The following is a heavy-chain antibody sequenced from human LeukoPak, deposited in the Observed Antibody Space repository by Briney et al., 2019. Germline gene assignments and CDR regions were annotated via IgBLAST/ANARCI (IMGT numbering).Heavy chain of an antibody. CDR2: INHSGST. J-gene: IGHJ4*02. D-gene: IGHD3-10*01. CDR3: ARRILLWFGELRYYFDY. V-gene: IGHV4-34*01. CDR1: GFTFSSYW. Sequence: PGGSLRLSCAASGFTFSSYWMSWVRQPPGKGLEWIGEINHSGSTNYNPSLKSRVTISVDTSKNQFSLKLSSVTAADTAVYYCARRILLWFGELRYYFDYWGQGTLVTVSS.